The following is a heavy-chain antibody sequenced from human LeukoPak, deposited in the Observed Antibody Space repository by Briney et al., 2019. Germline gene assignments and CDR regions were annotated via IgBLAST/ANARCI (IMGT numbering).Heavy chain of an antibody. J-gene: IGHJ4*02. CDR1: GGSISTSSYY. V-gene: IGHV4-61*02. D-gene: IGHD6-19*01. Sequence: PSETLSLTCTVSGGSISTSSYYWGWIRQPAGKGLEWIGRIYTSGSTNYNPSLKSRVTMSVDTSKNQFSLKLSSVTAADTAVYYCAGGDAVAGPGSFDYWGQGTLVTVSS. CDR3: AGGDAVAGPGSFDY. CDR2: IYTSGST.